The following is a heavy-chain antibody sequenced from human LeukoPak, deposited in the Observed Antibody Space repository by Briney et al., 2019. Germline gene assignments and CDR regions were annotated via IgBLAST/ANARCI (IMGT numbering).Heavy chain of an antibody. CDR3: ARDRRDGYNSFYYFDY. V-gene: IGHV4-61*02. CDR1: GGSVSSGSYY. D-gene: IGHD5-24*01. J-gene: IGHJ4*02. Sequence: PSETLSLTCTVSGGSVSSGSYYWSWIRQPAGKGLEWIGRIYTAGTTNYNPSLKSRVTMSVDTSKSQFSLKLNSVTAADTAVYYCARDRRDGYNSFYYFDYWGQGTLVTVSS. CDR2: IYTAGTT.